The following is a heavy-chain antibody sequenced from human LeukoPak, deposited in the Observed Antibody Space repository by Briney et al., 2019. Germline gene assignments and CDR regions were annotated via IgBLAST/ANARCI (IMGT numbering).Heavy chain of an antibody. V-gene: IGHV3-30-3*01. CDR1: GFTFSSYA. J-gene: IGHJ4*02. Sequence: PGGSLRLSCAASGFTFSSYAMHWVRQAPGKGLEWVALISYDGSNQNYADSVKGPFTISRDNPKNTLYLQMNSLRAEDTAVYYCARANRPFHSSGWYKYYWGQGTLVTVSS. CDR2: ISYDGSNQ. D-gene: IGHD6-19*01. CDR3: ARANRPFHSSGWYKYY.